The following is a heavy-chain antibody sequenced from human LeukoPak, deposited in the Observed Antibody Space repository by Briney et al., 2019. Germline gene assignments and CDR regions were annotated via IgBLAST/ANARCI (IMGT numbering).Heavy chain of an antibody. V-gene: IGHV1-18*04. CDR2: ISAYNGNT. D-gene: IGHD3-16*02. CDR1: GYRFTYFH. J-gene: IGHJ4*02. CDR3: AAAYDYVWGSYRRSFGY. Sequence: ASVKVSCKASGYRFTYFHIHWVRQAPGQGLEWMGWISAYNGNTNYAQKLQGRVTMTTDTSTSTAYMELRSLRSDDTAVYYCAAAYDYVWGSYRRSFGYWGQGTLVTVSS.